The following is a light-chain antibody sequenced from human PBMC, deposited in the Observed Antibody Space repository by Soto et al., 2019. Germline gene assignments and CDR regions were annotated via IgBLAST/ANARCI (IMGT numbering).Light chain of an antibody. CDR1: QSISNY. CDR2: DAS. V-gene: IGKV1-33*01. J-gene: IGKJ1*01. CDR3: QQYDNRPTWT. Sequence: IQMTQSPSTLSGSVGDRVTITCRASQSISNYLNWYQQKPGKAPKLLIYDASNLETGVPSRFSGSGSGTDFTFTISSLQPEDIATYYCQQYDNRPTWTFGQGTKVDIK.